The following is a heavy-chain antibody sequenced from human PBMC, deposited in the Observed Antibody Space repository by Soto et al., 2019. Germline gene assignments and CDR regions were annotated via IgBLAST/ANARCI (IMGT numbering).Heavy chain of an antibody. D-gene: IGHD6-6*01. CDR1: GFTFDDYA. CDR3: AKTVAARLMGFER. CDR2: ISGSGDSK. V-gene: IGHV3-23*01. Sequence: LRLSCTASGFTFDDYAMNWVRQAPGKGLEWVSVISGSGDSKYYADSVKGRFTISRDNSHNTLYLQMDSLRAEDTAAYYCAKTVAARLMGFERWGQGTLVTVSS. J-gene: IGHJ4*02.